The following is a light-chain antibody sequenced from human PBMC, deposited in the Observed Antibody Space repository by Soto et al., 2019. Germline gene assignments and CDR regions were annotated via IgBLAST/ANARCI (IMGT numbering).Light chain of an antibody. V-gene: IGLV1-47*01. J-gene: IGLJ3*02. Sequence: QSVLTRPPSASGTPGQRVSISCSGSRSNIGRNYVYWYQQLPGTAPKLLIQRNNERPSGVPDRFSGSKSGTSVSLAISGLRSEDEATYYCAAWDDTLNGQVFGGGTKVTVL. CDR3: AAWDDTLNGQV. CDR1: RSNIGRNY. CDR2: RNN.